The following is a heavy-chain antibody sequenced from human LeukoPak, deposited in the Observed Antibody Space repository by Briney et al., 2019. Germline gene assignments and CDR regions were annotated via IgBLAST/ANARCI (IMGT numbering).Heavy chain of an antibody. V-gene: IGHV4-34*01. D-gene: IGHD1-7*01. CDR3: ARGISGTWYFDY. CDR2: INHSGST. J-gene: IGHJ4*02. Sequence: SETLSLTCAVYGGSFSGYHWSWIRQPPGKGLEWIGEINHSGSTNYNPSLKSRVTISVNTSKNQFSLKLSSVTAADTAVYYCARGISGTWYFDYWGQGTLVTVSS. CDR1: GGSFSGYH.